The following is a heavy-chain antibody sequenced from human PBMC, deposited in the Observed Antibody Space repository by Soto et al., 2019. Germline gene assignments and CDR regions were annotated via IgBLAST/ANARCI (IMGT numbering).Heavy chain of an antibody. D-gene: IGHD3-10*01. Sequence: PSETLSLTCTVSDDSSSNYKWSWIRQPPGKGLEWIGYIYYSGSTNYNPSLKSRVTISVDTSKNQFSLKLSSMTAADTAVYYCARGDPLLWFGEKVYYGMDVWGQGTTVTVSS. CDR3: ARGDPLLWFGEKVYYGMDV. J-gene: IGHJ6*02. CDR2: IYYSGST. V-gene: IGHV4-59*01. CDR1: DDSSSNYK.